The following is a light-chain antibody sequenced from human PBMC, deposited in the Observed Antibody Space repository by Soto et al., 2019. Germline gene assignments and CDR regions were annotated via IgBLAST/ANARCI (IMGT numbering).Light chain of an antibody. CDR2: DAL. Sequence: IVLTQSPATLYLSPGDRATLSCRASQSVDWYVAWYQQKPGQAPRLLIYDALKRATGTPDRFSGSGSGTDFTLKISGLEPEDCAVYYWQQRSTSPPSTLGPGNKVDLK. J-gene: IGKJ3*01. CDR1: QSVDWY. V-gene: IGKV3-11*01. CDR3: QQRSTSPPST.